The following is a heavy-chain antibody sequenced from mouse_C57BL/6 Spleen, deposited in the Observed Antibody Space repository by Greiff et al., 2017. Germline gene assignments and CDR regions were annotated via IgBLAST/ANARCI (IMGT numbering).Heavy chain of an antibody. CDR3: AREIVTTFRYFDV. Sequence: QVQLQQSGAELVKPGASVKMSCKASGYTFTSYWITWVKQRPGQGLEWIGDIYPGSGSTNYNEKFKSKATLTVDTSSSTAYMQLSSLTSEDSAVYYCAREIVTTFRYFDVWGTGTTVTVSS. V-gene: IGHV1-55*01. CDR2: IYPGSGST. D-gene: IGHD2-1*01. CDR1: GYTFTSYW. J-gene: IGHJ1*03.